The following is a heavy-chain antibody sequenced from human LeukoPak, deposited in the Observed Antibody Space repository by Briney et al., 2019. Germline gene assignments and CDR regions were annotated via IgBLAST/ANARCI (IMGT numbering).Heavy chain of an antibody. D-gene: IGHD4-23*01. Sequence: PGGSLKLSCAASGFTFSGSAIHWVRQASGKGLECVARIKTKAESYATAYVASVKGRFTISRDDSKNTAYLQMDSLKTEDTAMYYCTRLSGGNSDSYYYGLDVWGQGTTVTVSS. CDR3: TRLSGGNSDSYYYGLDV. J-gene: IGHJ6*02. CDR1: GFTFSGSA. CDR2: IKTKAESYAT. V-gene: IGHV3-73*01.